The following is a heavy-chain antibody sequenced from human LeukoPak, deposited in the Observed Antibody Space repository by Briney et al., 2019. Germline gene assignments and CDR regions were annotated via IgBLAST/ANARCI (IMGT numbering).Heavy chain of an antibody. V-gene: IGHV1-46*01. CDR3: ARGPGPADDGGGFCFDY. CDR2: INASGGST. D-gene: IGHD2-15*01. CDR1: GYTFTSYY. Sequence: ASVKVSCKASGYTFTSYYLYWVRQAPGQGLEWMGVINASGGSTTSAQKFQGRVTMTRDTSTSTVYMELRSLRSEDTAVYYCARGPGPADDGGGFCFDYWGQGTPVTVSS. J-gene: IGHJ4*02.